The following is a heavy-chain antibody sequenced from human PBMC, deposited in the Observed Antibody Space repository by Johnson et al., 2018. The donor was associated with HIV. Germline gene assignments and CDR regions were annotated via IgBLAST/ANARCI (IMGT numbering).Heavy chain of an antibody. Sequence: EVQLVESGGGLVQPGGSLRLSCAVSGFTFTNYWMHWVRQAPGKGLVWVSRVNNDGGDTIYADSVKGRFTISRDNAKNTLFLQMNSLRAEDTDVYYGAKDFYDSSVWIPLDAFDIWGQGTMVTVSS. CDR3: AKDFYDSSVWIPLDAFDI. V-gene: IGHV3-74*01. CDR2: VNNDGGDT. D-gene: IGHD3-22*01. CDR1: GFTFTNYW. J-gene: IGHJ3*02.